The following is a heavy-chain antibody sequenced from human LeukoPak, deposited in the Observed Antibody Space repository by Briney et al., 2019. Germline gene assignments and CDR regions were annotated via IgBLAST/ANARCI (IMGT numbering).Heavy chain of an antibody. CDR2: MNPNRGNT. Sequence: GASVKVSCKASGYTFTSYDINWVRQATGQGLEWMGWMNPNRGNTGYAQKFQGRVTITRNTSISTAYMELSSLRSEDTAVYYCARVIKDVEDGYNWSPNWFDPWGQGTLVTVSS. V-gene: IGHV1-8*03. J-gene: IGHJ5*02. D-gene: IGHD5-24*01. CDR3: ARVIKDVEDGYNWSPNWFDP. CDR1: GYTFTSYD.